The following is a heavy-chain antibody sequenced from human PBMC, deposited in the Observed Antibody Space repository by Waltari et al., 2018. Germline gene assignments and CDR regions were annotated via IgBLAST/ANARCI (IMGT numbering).Heavy chain of an antibody. D-gene: IGHD4-17*01. Sequence: QVQLQESGPGLVKPSETLSLTCAVSGYSITSGYYWGWIRQPPGKGLEWIGSIYHSGGTYYNPSLKSRVTTSVDTSKNQFSLKLRSVTAADTAVYYCARDGDYGGNVNWFDPWGQGTLVIVSS. CDR2: IYHSGGT. CDR1: GYSITSGYY. J-gene: IGHJ5*02. V-gene: IGHV4-38-2*02. CDR3: ARDGDYGGNVNWFDP.